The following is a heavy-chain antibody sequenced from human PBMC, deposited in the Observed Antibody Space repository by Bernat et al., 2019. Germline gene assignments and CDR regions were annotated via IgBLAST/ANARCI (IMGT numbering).Heavy chain of an antibody. CDR1: GGSISSSSYY. Sequence: QLQLQESGPGLVKPSETLSLTCTVPGGSISSSSYYWGWIRQPPGKGLDWIGSTYYSGSTYYNPSLKSRVTMSVDTSNNRFSLKLSSVTAADTAVYYCATSGIAARPGNYYYGMDVWGQGTTVTVSS. CDR2: TYYSGST. V-gene: IGHV4-39*01. D-gene: IGHD6-6*01. J-gene: IGHJ6*02. CDR3: ATSGIAARPGNYYYGMDV.